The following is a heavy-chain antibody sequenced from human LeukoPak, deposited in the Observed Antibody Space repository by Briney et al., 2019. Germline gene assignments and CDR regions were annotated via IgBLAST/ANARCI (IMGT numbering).Heavy chain of an antibody. D-gene: IGHD3-10*01. Sequence: GGSLRLSCAASGFTVSSNYMTWVRQAPGKGLEWVSVIHKSATTYYADTAKGRFTISRDNSKNTLYLQMNSLRVEDTAVYYCARSLRVRGVPDYMDVWGKGTTVTISS. V-gene: IGHV3-53*01. CDR1: GFTVSSNY. CDR3: ARSLRVRGVPDYMDV. CDR2: IHKSATT. J-gene: IGHJ6*03.